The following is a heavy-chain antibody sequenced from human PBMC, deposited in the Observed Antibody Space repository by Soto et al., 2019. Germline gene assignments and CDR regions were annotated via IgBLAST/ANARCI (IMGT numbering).Heavy chain of an antibody. CDR1: GGSFSGYY. J-gene: IGHJ4*02. V-gene: IGHV4-34*01. CDR3: ARGRRDLLWSV. CDR2: INHSGST. D-gene: IGHD3-10*01. Sequence: SETLSLTCAAYGGSFSGYYWSWIRQPPGKGLEWIGEINHSGSTNYNPSLKSRVTISVDTSKNQFSLKLSSVTAADTAVYYCARGRRDLLWSVWGQGTLVTVSS.